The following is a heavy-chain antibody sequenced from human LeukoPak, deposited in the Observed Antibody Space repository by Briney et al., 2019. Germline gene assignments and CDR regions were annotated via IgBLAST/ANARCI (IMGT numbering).Heavy chain of an antibody. V-gene: IGHV3-30*01. CDR2: ISYDGSNK. Sequence: GGSLLLSCAASGFTFSSYAMHWVRPAPGKGLEWVAVISYDGSNKYYADSVKGRFTISRDNSKNTLYLQMNSLRAEDTAVYYCARDQVVGATGTGLDYWGQGTLVTVSS. CDR1: GFTFSSYA. D-gene: IGHD1-26*01. J-gene: IGHJ4*02. CDR3: ARDQVVGATGTGLDY.